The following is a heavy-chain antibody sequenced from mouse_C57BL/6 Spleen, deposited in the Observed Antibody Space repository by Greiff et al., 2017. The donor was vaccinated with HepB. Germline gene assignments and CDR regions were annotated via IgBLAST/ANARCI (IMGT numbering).Heavy chain of an antibody. CDR2: INYDGSST. V-gene: IGHV5-16*01. CDR1: GFTFSDYY. D-gene: IGHD1-1*01. CDR3: ARVNYYYGSSHYYFDY. J-gene: IGHJ2*01. Sequence: EVKLVESEGGLVQPGRSMKLSCTASGFTFSDYYMAWVRQVPEKGLEWVANINYDGSSTYYLDSLKSRFIISRDNAKNILYLQMSSLKSEDTATYYCARVNYYYGSSHYYFDYWGQGTTLTVSS.